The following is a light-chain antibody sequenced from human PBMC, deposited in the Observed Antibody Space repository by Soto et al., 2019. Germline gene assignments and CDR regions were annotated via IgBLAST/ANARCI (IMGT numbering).Light chain of an antibody. Sequence: QSVLTQPPSASGTPGQRVTISCSGSSSNIGSSYVYWYQQFPGTAPTLLIYADNQRPSRVPDRFSGSKSGTSASLAISGLRSEDEADYHCAAWDDSLRGWVFGGGTKLTVL. CDR2: ADN. CDR1: SSNIGSSY. CDR3: AAWDDSLRGWV. V-gene: IGLV1-47*02. J-gene: IGLJ3*02.